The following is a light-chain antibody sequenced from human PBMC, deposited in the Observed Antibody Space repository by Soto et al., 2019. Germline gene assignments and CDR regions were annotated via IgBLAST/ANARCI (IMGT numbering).Light chain of an antibody. V-gene: IGLV1-51*01. CDR3: GTWDSTLSAVV. J-gene: IGLJ2*01. CDR1: SSNIGNNY. CDR2: DNA. Sequence: QSVLTQPPSVSAAPGQKVTISCSGSSSNIGNNYVSWYQQLPGTAPKLLIYDNANRPSGIPDRFSGSKSGTSATLGITGLQTGDEADYYCGTWDSTLSAVVFGGGTKVTV.